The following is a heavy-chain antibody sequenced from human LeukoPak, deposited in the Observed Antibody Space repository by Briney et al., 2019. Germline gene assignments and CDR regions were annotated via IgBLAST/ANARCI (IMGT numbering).Heavy chain of an antibody. V-gene: IGHV4-61*01. J-gene: IGHJ4*02. D-gene: IGHD1-26*01. CDR2: IYYSGST. Sequence: TSETLSLTCTVSGGSVSSGSYYWSWIRQPPGKGLEWISYIYYSGSTNYNPSLESRVTISIDTSKNQFSLKLSSVTAADTAVYYCARDQDWDLQSFRYFDYWGQGTLVTVSS. CDR1: GGSVSSGSYY. CDR3: ARDQDWDLQSFRYFDY.